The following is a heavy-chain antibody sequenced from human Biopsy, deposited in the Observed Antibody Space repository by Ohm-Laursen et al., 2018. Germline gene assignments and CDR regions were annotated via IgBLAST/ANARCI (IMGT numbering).Heavy chain of an antibody. CDR3: ARATNSTGRPYYYFYGMDV. J-gene: IGHJ6*02. CDR2: IYYSGST. CDR1: GGSISSYY. D-gene: IGHD2/OR15-2a*01. Sequence: TLSLTCAVSGGSISSYYWNWIRQPPGKGLEWIGYIYYSGSTNYNPSLKSRVTISVDTSKNQFSLRLNSVTAADTAVYYCARATNSTGRPYYYFYGMDVWGQGTTVTVSS. V-gene: IGHV4-59*01.